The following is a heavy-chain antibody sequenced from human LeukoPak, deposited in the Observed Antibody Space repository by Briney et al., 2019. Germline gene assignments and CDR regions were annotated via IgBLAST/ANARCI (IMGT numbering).Heavy chain of an antibody. CDR1: SGSISSSHYY. J-gene: IGHJ6*03. CDR3: ARHVRDDYDILTGKYYSYYYMDV. CDR2: VSYSGTT. V-gene: IGHV4-39*01. Sequence: SETLSLTCTVSSGSISSSHYYWGWIRQPPGKGLEWIGSVSYSGTTYENPSLKSRLTISVDTSQIQFYLRLSSLTAADTAVYYCARHVRDDYDILTGKYYSYYYMDVWGKGTTVTVSS. D-gene: IGHD3-9*01.